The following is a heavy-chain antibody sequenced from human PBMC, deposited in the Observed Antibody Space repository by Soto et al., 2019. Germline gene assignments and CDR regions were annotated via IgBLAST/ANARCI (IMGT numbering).Heavy chain of an antibody. CDR3: ARVGHYYDYMDV. Sequence: SETLSLTCTVSGGSISSYYWSWIRQPPGKGLEWIGYIYYSGSTNYNPSLKSRVTISVDTSKNQFSLKLSSVTAADTAVYYCARVGHYYDYMDVWGKWTTVTVSS. V-gene: IGHV4-59*01. CDR1: GGSISSYY. D-gene: IGHD3-10*01. J-gene: IGHJ6*03. CDR2: IYYSGST.